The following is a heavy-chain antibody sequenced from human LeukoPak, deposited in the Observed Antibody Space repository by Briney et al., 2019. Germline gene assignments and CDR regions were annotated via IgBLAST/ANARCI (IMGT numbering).Heavy chain of an antibody. J-gene: IGHJ4*02. V-gene: IGHV4-39*01. Sequence: SETLSLTCTVSGGSISSSSYSWGWIRQPPGKGLEWIGSIYYSGSTYYNPSLKSRVTISVDTSKNQFSLKLSSVTAADTAVYYCVLTMVRGGYFENFDYWGQGTLVTVSS. D-gene: IGHD3-10*01. CDR3: VLTMVRGGYFENFDY. CDR1: GGSISSSSYS. CDR2: IYYSGST.